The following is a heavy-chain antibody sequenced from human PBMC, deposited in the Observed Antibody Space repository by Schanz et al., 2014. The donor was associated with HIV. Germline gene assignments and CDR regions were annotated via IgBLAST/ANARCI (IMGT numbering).Heavy chain of an antibody. CDR2: ISYDGTNK. J-gene: IGHJ6*02. D-gene: IGHD3-22*01. CDR3: AKDRNHYDSRYRGKGNYYYYYGMDV. V-gene: IGHV3-30*18. Sequence: QVQLVESGGGVVQPGRSLRLSCAASGFTFDSYGIHWVRQAPGKGLEWVAVISYDGTNKKFADSVKGRVTISRDNSKNTLYLQMNNLKTEDTAVYYCAKDRNHYDSRYRGKGNYYYYYGMDVWGQGTTVTVSS. CDR1: GFTFDSYG.